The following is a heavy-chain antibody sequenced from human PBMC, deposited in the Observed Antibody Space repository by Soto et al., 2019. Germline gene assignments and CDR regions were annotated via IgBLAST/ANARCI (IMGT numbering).Heavy chain of an antibody. J-gene: IGHJ4*02. V-gene: IGHV4-31*03. Sequence: QVQLQESGPGLVKPSQTLSLTCTVSGGSISSGGYYWSWIRQHLGKGLEWIGYIYYSGSTYYNSSLKSRVTISVDTSKNQFSLKLSSVTAADTAVYYCARVWDSSGPNFDYWGQGTLVTVSS. CDR1: GGSISSGGYY. D-gene: IGHD3-22*01. CDR3: ARVWDSSGPNFDY. CDR2: IYYSGST.